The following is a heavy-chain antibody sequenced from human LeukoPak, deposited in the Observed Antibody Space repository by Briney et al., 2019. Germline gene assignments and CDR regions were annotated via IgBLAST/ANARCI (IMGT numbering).Heavy chain of an antibody. J-gene: IGHJ4*02. CDR2: ISGGGGST. CDR3: AREGPRGNSQFDY. Sequence: GGSLRLSCAASGFSFSSYGMTWVRQAPGKGLEWVSSISGGGGSTNSADSVKGRFTISRDNSKNTLYLQMNSLRAEDTAVYYCAREGPRGNSQFDYWGQGTLVTVSS. D-gene: IGHD2/OR15-2a*01. CDR1: GFSFSSYG. V-gene: IGHV3-23*01.